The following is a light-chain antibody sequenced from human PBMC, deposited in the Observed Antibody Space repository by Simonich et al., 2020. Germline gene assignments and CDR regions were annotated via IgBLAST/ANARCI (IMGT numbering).Light chain of an antibody. CDR1: QSLLHSNGYNY. V-gene: IGKV2-28*01. CDR2: LGA. J-gene: IGKJ1*01. Sequence: DIVMTQSPLSLPVTPGEPASISCRSSQSLLHSNGYNYLDWYLQKPGQSPQLLIYLGANRASGGPDRFSGSGSGTDFTLKISRVEAEDVGVYYCMQALQTPLTFGQGTKVEIK. CDR3: MQALQTPLT.